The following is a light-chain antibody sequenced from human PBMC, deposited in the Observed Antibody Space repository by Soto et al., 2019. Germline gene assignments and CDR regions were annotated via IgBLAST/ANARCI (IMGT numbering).Light chain of an antibody. J-gene: IGLJ3*02. V-gene: IGLV2-14*01. CDR2: EVS. CDR3: SSYTSSSTV. Sequence: QSALTQPASVSGSPGQSITISCTGTSSDDGGYNYVSWYQQHPGKAPKLMIYEVSNRPSGVSKRFSGSKSGNTASLTISGLQAEDEADYYCSSYTSSSTVFGGGTKLTVL. CDR1: SSDDGGYNY.